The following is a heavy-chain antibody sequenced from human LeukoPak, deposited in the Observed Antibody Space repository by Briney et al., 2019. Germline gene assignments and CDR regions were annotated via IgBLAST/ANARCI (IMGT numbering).Heavy chain of an antibody. CDR2: IYTTGST. CDR3: ARRPSLYSGSYYGAFDY. J-gene: IGHJ4*02. V-gene: IGHV4-4*07. CDR1: GGSITSYY. D-gene: IGHD1-26*01. Sequence: SETLSLTCTVSGGSITSYYWSWIRQPAGKGREGMGRIYTTGSTYYNHFLKSRVTMAVDTSKNQFSLRLSSVTAADTAVYYCARRPSLYSGSYYGAFDYWGQGTLVTVSS.